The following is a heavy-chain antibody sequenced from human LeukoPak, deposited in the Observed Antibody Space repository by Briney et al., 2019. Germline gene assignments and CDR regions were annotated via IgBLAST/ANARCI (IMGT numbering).Heavy chain of an antibody. CDR3: ARDLTDNWFDP. CDR1: GYTFTGYY. D-gene: IGHD3-9*01. J-gene: IGHJ5*02. Sequence: GASVKVSCKASGYTFTGYYMHWVRQAPGQGLGWMGWINPDSGGTNYAQIFRGRVTMTRDTSISTAYMELSRLRSDDTAVYYCARDLTDNWFDPWGQGTLVTVSS. V-gene: IGHV1-2*02. CDR2: INPDSGGT.